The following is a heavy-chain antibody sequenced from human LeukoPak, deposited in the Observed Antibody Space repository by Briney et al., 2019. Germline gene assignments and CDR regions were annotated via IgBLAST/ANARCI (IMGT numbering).Heavy chain of an antibody. CDR2: TYYRSKWYN. J-gene: IGHJ4*02. CDR3: ARDQSRRDHYARRGYSSGWYYFDY. CDR1: GDSVSSNSAA. V-gene: IGHV6-1*01. Sequence: SQTLSLTCAISGDSVSSNSAAWNWIRQSPSRGLEWLGRTYYRSKWYNDYAVSVKSRITINPDTSKNQFSLQLNSVTPEDTAVYYCARDQSRRDHYARRGYSSGWYYFDYWGQGTLVTVSS. D-gene: IGHD6-19*01.